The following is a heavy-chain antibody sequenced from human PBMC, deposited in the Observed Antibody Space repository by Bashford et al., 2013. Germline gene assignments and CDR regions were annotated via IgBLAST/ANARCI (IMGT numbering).Heavy chain of an antibody. J-gene: IGHJ3*01. Sequence: ASVKVSCKTSGYTFTGNYIHWIRQAPGQGLEWMGWINPNNGGTKCAQKFQGRVTMTRDTSISTAYMELSRLESDDTAVYFCARDGPVVGVWNAFDVWGQGTVVTVSS. D-gene: IGHD1-26*01. CDR3: ARDGPVVGVWNAFDV. V-gene: IGHV1-2*02. CDR1: GYTFTGNY. CDR2: INPNNGGT.